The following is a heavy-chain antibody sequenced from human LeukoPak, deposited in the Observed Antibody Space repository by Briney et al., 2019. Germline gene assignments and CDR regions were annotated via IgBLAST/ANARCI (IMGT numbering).Heavy chain of an antibody. V-gene: IGHV3-30-3*01. CDR3: ARGQTVNLIRGVIAY. Sequence: HAGGSLRLSCAASGFTFNNYAMNWVRQAPGKGLEWVAVISSDGNNKYYADSVQGRFTISRDNSKNTLYLQMNGLRAEDTAVFYCARGQTVNLIRGVIAYWGQGTLVTVSS. D-gene: IGHD3-10*01. CDR1: GFTFNNYA. J-gene: IGHJ4*02. CDR2: ISSDGNNK.